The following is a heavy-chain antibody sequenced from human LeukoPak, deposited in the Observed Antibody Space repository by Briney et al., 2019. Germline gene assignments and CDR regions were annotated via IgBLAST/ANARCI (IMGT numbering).Heavy chain of an antibody. CDR3: AKDSGDIYYYYYMDV. CDR1: GFTVSSNY. Sequence: GGSLRLSCAASGFTVSSNYMSWVRQAPGKGPEWVSVLYSGGSTYYADSVKGRFTISRDNSKNTLYLQMNSLRAEDTAVYYCAKDSGDIYYYYYMDVWGKGTTVTVSS. V-gene: IGHV3-66*01. D-gene: IGHD1-1*01. CDR2: LYSGGST. J-gene: IGHJ6*03.